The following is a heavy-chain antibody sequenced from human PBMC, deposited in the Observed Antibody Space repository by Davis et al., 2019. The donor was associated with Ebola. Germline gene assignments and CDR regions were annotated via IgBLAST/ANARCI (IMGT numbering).Heavy chain of an antibody. J-gene: IGHJ4*02. V-gene: IGHV3-33*01. Sequence: GESLKISCAASGFTFSSYGMHWVRQAPGKGLEWVAVIWYDGSNKYYADSVKGRFTISRDNSKNTLYLQINSLRAEDTALFYCARGSYCTSRTCLFDYWGQGTLVTVSS. CDR2: IWYDGSNK. CDR3: ARGSYCTSRTCLFDY. D-gene: IGHD2-8*01. CDR1: GFTFSSYG.